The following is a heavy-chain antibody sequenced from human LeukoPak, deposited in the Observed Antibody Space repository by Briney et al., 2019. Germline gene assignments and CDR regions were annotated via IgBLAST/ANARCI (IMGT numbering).Heavy chain of an antibody. CDR3: AKESITMVRGAYYFDY. Sequence: GGSLRLSCAASGFTFSDYYMSWIRQAPGKGLEWVSYISSSSTYTNYADSVKGRFTISRDNAKNSLYLQMNSLRAEDTAVYYCAKESITMVRGAYYFDYWGQGTLVTVSS. CDR1: GFTFSDYY. J-gene: IGHJ4*02. V-gene: IGHV3-11*06. D-gene: IGHD3-10*01. CDR2: ISSSSTYT.